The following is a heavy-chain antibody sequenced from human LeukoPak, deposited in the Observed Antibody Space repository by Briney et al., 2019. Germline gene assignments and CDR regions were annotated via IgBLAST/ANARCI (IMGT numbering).Heavy chain of an antibody. Sequence: GGSLRLSCAASGFTFSSYEMNWVRQAPGKGLEWVSYISSSGSTIYYADSVKGRFTISRDNAKNSLYLQMNRLRAEDTAVYYCARERVYQLLNYYYYYGMDVWGKGTTVTVSS. J-gene: IGHJ6*04. CDR3: ARERVYQLLNYYYYYGMDV. CDR1: GFTFSSYE. CDR2: ISSSGSTI. V-gene: IGHV3-48*03. D-gene: IGHD2-2*01.